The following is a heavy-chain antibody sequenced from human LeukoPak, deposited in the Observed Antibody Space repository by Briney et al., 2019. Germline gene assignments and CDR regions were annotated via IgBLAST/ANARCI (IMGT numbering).Heavy chain of an antibody. D-gene: IGHD3-3*01. J-gene: IGHJ4*02. CDR2: INHSGST. CDR3: ARGPALLDFWSGYYPDYFDY. Sequence: SETLSLTCAVYGGSFCGYYWSWIRQPPGKGLEWIGEINHSGSTNYNPSLKSRVTISVDTSKNQFSLKLSSVTAADTAVYYCARGPALLDFWSGYYPDYFDYWGQGTLVTVSS. CDR1: GGSFCGYY. V-gene: IGHV4-34*01.